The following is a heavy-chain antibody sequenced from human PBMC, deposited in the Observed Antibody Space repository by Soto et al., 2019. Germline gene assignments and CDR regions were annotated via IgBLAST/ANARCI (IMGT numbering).Heavy chain of an antibody. CDR2: IYPGDSDT. Sequence: GESLKISCKGSGYSFTSYWIGWVRQMPGKGLEWMGIIYPGDSDTRYSPSFQGQVTISADKSISTAYLQWSSLKASDTAMYYCARYDGIASKYNWFDPWGQGTLVTVSS. V-gene: IGHV5-51*01. J-gene: IGHJ5*02. D-gene: IGHD6-13*01. CDR3: ARYDGIASKYNWFDP. CDR1: GYSFTSYW.